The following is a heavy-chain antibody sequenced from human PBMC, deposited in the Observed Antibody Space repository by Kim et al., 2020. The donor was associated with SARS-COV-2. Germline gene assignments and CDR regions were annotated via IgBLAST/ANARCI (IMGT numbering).Heavy chain of an antibody. D-gene: IGHD1-7*01. Sequence: SETLSLTCTDSDGSVSSGNYIWSWIRQPPGKGLEWIGYIYSGGTNYDSSLKSRVTISIDTSKNQLSLKVSSVTAADTAVYYCVRHKGGTTLDYWGQGSLVTVSS. CDR1: DGSVSSGNYI. CDR3: VRHKGGTTLDY. V-gene: IGHV4-61*01. J-gene: IGHJ4*02. CDR2: IYSGGT.